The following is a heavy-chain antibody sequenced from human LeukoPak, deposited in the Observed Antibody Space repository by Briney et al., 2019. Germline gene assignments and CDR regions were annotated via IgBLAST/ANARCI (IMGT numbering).Heavy chain of an antibody. CDR2: INPNSGGT. CDR3: ARDHYYDSSRVLGWFDP. V-gene: IGHV1-2*02. CDR1: GYTFTVYY. D-gene: IGHD3-22*01. J-gene: IGHJ5*02. Sequence: ASVTVSCTASGYTFTVYYMHWVRQAPGQGLELMGWINPNSGGTNYAQKYQGRVTMTRDTSISTAYMELSRLRADDTAVYYCARDHYYDSSRVLGWFDPWGQGTLVTVSS.